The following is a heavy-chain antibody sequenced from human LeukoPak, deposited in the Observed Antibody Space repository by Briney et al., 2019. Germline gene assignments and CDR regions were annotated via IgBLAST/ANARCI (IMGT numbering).Heavy chain of an antibody. J-gene: IGHJ4*02. Sequence: GGSLRLSCAASGFTFSSYAMSWVRQAPGKGLEWVSAISGSGGSTYYADSVKGRFTISRDNSKNTLYLQMNSLRAEDTAVYYCAKAPRSGGKGVCCFDYWGQETLVTVSS. CDR1: GFTFSSYA. CDR2: ISGSGGST. V-gene: IGHV3-23*01. D-gene: IGHD2-15*01. CDR3: AKAPRSGGKGVCCFDY.